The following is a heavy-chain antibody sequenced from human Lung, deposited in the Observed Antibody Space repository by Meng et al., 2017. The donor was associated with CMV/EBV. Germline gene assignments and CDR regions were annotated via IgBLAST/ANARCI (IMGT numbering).Heavy chain of an antibody. V-gene: IGHV3-20*01. CDR1: GFTFDDYG. CDR2: INWNGSST. CDR3: ARGAGTAMAPAGY. D-gene: IGHD5-18*01. Sequence: GESLKISGAASGFTFDDYGMSWVRQAPGKGLEWVSGINWNGSSTGYADSVKGRFTISRDNAKNSLYLQMNSLRAEDTALYHCARGAGTAMAPAGYWGQGTLVTVSS. J-gene: IGHJ4*02.